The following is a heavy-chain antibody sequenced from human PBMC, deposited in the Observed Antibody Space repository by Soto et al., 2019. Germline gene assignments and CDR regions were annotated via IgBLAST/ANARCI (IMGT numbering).Heavy chain of an antibody. CDR2: IIPIFGTA. Sequence: QVQLVQSGAEVKKPGSSVKVSCKASGGTFSSYAISWVRQAPGQGLEWMGGIIPIFGTANYAQKFQGRVTITADESTSTAYMELSSLRSEDTAVYYCARESRLGYSDSSGCWFDPWGQGTLVTVSS. J-gene: IGHJ5*02. V-gene: IGHV1-69*01. D-gene: IGHD3-22*01. CDR3: ARESRLGYSDSSGCWFDP. CDR1: GGTFSSYA.